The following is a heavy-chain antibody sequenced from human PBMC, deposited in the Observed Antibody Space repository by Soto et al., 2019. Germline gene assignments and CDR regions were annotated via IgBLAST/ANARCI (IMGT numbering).Heavy chain of an antibody. D-gene: IGHD1-26*01. V-gene: IGHV3-53*01. CDR3: ARSEWELTFDY. Sequence: GESLKISCAASGFTVSSNYMSWVRQAPGKGLEWVSVIYSGGSTYYADSVKGRFTISRDNSKNTLYLQMNSLRAEDTAVYYCARSEWELTFDYWGQGTLVTVSS. J-gene: IGHJ4*02. CDR1: GFTVSSNY. CDR2: IYSGGST.